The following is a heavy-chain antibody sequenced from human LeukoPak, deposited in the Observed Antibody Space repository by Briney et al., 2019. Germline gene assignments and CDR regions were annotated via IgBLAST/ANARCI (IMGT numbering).Heavy chain of an antibody. CDR1: GYTFTGYY. CDR3: ARDGNPPLRYFDSGPDY. CDR2: INPNSGGT. Sequence: ASVKVSCKASGYTFTGYYMHWVRQAPGQGLEWMGWINPNSGGTNYAQRFQGRVTMTRDTSISTAYMELSRLRSDDTAVYYGARDGNPPLRYFDSGPDYWGQGTLVTVSS. D-gene: IGHD3-9*01. V-gene: IGHV1-2*02. J-gene: IGHJ4*02.